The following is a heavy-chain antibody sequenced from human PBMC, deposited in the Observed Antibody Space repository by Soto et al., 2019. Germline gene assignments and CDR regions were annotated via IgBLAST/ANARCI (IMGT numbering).Heavy chain of an antibody. CDR3: ARRYIVVVPAAMRNHWFDP. CDR1: GGSISSSSYY. V-gene: IGHV4-39*01. Sequence: PSETLSLTCTVSGGSISSSSYYWGWIRQPPGKGLEWIGSIYYSGSTYYNPSLKSRVTISVDTSKNQFSLKLSSVTAADTAVYYCARRYIVVVPAAMRNHWFDPWGQGTLVTVSS. D-gene: IGHD2-2*01. J-gene: IGHJ5*02. CDR2: IYYSGST.